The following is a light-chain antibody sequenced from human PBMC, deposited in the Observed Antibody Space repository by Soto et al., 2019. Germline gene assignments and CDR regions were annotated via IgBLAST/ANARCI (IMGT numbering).Light chain of an antibody. CDR3: QQRSNWPPSIT. Sequence: EVVLRQSPATLSLSPGERATLSCRASQSVSSYLAWYQQKPGQAPRLLIYDASNRATGIPARFSGSGSGTDFTLTICSLEPEDFAVYYCQQRSNWPPSITFGQGTRLEI. J-gene: IGKJ5*01. V-gene: IGKV3-11*01. CDR2: DAS. CDR1: QSVSSY.